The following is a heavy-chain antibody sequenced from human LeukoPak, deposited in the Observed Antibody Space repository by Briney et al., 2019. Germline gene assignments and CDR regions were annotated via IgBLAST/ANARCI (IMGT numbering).Heavy chain of an antibody. CDR2: IYYSGST. V-gene: IGHV4-59*08. Sequence: SETLSPTCTVSGGSISSYYWSWIRQPPGKGLEWIGYIYYSGSTNYNPSLKSRVTISVDTSKNQFSLKLSSVTAADTAVYYCARSSLVSGGAFDIWGQGTMVTVSS. CDR1: GGSISSYY. CDR3: ARSSLVSGGAFDI. J-gene: IGHJ3*02. D-gene: IGHD6-6*01.